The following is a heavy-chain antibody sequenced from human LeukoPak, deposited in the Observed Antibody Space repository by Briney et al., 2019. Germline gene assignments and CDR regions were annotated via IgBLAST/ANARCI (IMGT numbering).Heavy chain of an antibody. J-gene: IGHJ4*02. CDR3: ARDGLRWGFDY. D-gene: IGHD4-23*01. Sequence: ASVKVSCKASGYTFTSYDFNWLRQATGQGPEWMGWMNPNSGATGYAQKFQGRVTMTRSASINTAYMELTNLRSEDTAVYYCARDGLRWGFDYWGQGTLVTVSS. V-gene: IGHV1-8*01. CDR1: GYTFTSYD. CDR2: MNPNSGAT.